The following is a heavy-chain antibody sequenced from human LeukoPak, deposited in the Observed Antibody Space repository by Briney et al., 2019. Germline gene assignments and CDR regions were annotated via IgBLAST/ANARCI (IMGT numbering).Heavy chain of an antibody. V-gene: IGHV4-59*08. Sequence: PSETLSLTCSVSGGSISYYYWSWIRQPPGKGLEWIGYSHDSGESNYNPSLQSGVIISRDTSKNQFSLNLMSVTAADTAVYYCAASSHSGSYRAYWGQGTPVTVSS. D-gene: IGHD3-10*01. CDR3: AASSHSGSYRAY. J-gene: IGHJ4*02. CDR2: SHDSGES. CDR1: GGSISYYY.